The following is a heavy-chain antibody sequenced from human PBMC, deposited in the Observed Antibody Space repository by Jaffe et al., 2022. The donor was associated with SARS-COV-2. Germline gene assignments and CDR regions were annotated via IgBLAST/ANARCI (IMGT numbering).Heavy chain of an antibody. Sequence: QVQLVQSGAEVKKPGASVKVSCKASGYTFTSYGISWVRQAPGQGLEWMGWISAYNGNTNYAQKLQGRVTMTTDTSTSTAYMELRSLRSDDTAVYYCARDPRQNGPYYYYYYGMDVWGQGTTVTVSS. CDR1: GYTFTSYG. CDR2: ISAYNGNT. CDR3: ARDPRQNGPYYYYYYGMDV. D-gene: IGHD2-8*01. J-gene: IGHJ6*02. V-gene: IGHV1-18*01.